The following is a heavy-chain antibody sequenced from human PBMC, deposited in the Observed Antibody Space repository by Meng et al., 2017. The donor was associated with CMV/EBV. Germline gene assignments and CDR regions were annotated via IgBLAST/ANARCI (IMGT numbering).Heavy chain of an antibody. CDR1: GGTFSSYA. CDR3: ARAQVVVVPAAIHYYYYGMDV. Sequence: SVKVSCKASGGTFSSYAISWVRQAPGQGLEWMGGIIPIFGTAYYAQKFQGRVTITTDESTSTAYMELSSLRSEDTAVYYCARAQVVVVPAAIHYYYYGMDVWGQGTTVTVSS. J-gene: IGHJ6*02. V-gene: IGHV1-69*05. CDR2: IIPIFGTA. D-gene: IGHD2-2*01.